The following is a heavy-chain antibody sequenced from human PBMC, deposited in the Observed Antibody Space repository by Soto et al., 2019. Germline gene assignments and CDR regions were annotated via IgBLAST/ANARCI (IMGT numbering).Heavy chain of an antibody. CDR2: INYSGST. CDR1: GESFSGGY. V-gene: IGHV4-34*01. Sequence: SETLSLTCAVYGESFSGGYWSWIRQPPGKGLEWIGGINYSGSTMYNPSLKSRVTISVDTSKNQFSLKVSSVTAADTAVYYCARARFDLWGQGTLVTVSS. CDR3: ARARFDL. J-gene: IGHJ5*02.